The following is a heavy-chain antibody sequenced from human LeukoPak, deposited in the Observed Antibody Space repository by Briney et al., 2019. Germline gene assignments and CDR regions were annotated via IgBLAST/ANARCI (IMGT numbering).Heavy chain of an antibody. CDR2: IYPGDSET. CDR3: ARVLLSYYYGSGRVPYYYYLYMDV. Sequence: GESLKISCKGSGYSFTSYWIGWVRQMPGKGLEWMGIIYPGDSETRYSPSFQGQVTISADKSISTAYLQWSSLKASDTAMYYCARVLLSYYYGSGRVPYYYYLYMDVWGKGTTVTVSS. V-gene: IGHV5-51*01. CDR1: GYSFTSYW. D-gene: IGHD3-10*01. J-gene: IGHJ6*03.